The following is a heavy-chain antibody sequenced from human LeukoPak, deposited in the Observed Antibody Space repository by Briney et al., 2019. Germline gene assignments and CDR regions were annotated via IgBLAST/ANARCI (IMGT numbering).Heavy chain of an antibody. CDR2: ISHDGTDK. CDR3: ARGAPPDV. J-gene: IGHJ6*04. V-gene: IGHV3-30*04. CDR1: GFIFSNYA. Sequence: GSLRLSCTASGFIFSNYAKYWVGQAPGKGLEWVAVISHDGTDKDYSDSVKGRFTISRDNSKNTLYLQMNSLRPEDTAVYYCARGAPPDVWGKGTTVTVSS.